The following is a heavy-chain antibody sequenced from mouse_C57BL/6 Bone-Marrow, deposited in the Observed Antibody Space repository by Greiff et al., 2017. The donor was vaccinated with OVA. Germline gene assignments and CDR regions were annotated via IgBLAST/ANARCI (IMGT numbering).Heavy chain of an antibody. CDR3: ARPHYYGRSSLFDY. Sequence: EVQLQQSGPELVKPGASVKISCKASGYSFTGYYMNWVKQSPEKSLEWIGEINPSTGGTTYNQKFKAKATLTVDKSSSTAYMQLTSLTSEDSAVYYCARPHYYGRSSLFDYWGQGTTLTVSS. J-gene: IGHJ2*01. V-gene: IGHV1-42*01. CDR2: INPSTGGT. D-gene: IGHD1-1*01. CDR1: GYSFTGYY.